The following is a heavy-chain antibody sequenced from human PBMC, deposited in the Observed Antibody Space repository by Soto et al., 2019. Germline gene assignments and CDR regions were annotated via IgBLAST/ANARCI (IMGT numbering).Heavy chain of an antibody. D-gene: IGHD2-15*01. CDR2: SSYNGGT. CDR1: TDSNNFSNSY. J-gene: IGHJ5*02. V-gene: IGHV4-39*01. CDR3: ARIHIYCSGGSCYSPGWFDP. Sequence: PSETLSLTCTVFTDSNNFSNSYWGWIRQPPGEGLQWIGSSSYNGGTFFNPSLKGRVDISIDASKRQSSLQVTSVTAADSAVYYCARIHIYCSGGSCYSPGWFDPWGQGTLVTVSS.